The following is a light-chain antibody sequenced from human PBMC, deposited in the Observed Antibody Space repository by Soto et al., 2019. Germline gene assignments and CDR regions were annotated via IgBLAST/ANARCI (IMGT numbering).Light chain of an antibody. CDR1: QSVGTY. CDR2: GAS. CDR3: QQYGSSPPIT. J-gene: IGKJ5*01. V-gene: IGKV3-20*01. Sequence: EVVLTQSPGTLSLSPGERATLSCRASQSVGTYLAWYQQKPGQAPRLLIYGASSRATGIPDRFSGSGSGTDFTLTISRLEPEDFAVYYCQQYGSSPPITFGQGGRLAI.